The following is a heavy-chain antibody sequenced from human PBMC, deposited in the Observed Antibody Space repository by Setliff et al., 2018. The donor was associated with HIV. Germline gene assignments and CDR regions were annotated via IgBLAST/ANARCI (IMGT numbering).Heavy chain of an antibody. CDR1: GFTFSSYS. D-gene: IGHD2-15*01. CDR2: ISSSSSYI. Sequence: PGGSLRLSCAASGFTFSSYSMNWVRQAPGKGLEWASSISSSSSYIYYADSVKGRFTISRDNAKNSLYLQMNSLRAEDTAVYYCAREIQNCGGNHYYCYMDVWGKGTTVTVSS. V-gene: IGHV3-21*01. J-gene: IGHJ6*03. CDR3: AREIQNCGGNHYYCYMDV.